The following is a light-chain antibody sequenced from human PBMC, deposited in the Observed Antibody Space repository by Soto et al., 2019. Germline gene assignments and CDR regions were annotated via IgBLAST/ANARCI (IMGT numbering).Light chain of an antibody. CDR2: EGS. J-gene: IGLJ1*01. V-gene: IGLV2-23*01. Sequence: QSALAQPASVSGSPGQSITISCTGTSSDVASYNLVSWYQQLPGKAPKLMIYEGSKRPSGVSNRFSGSKSGNTASLTISGLQAEDEAEYFCCTYASTSTSLVFGTGTKVTVL. CDR1: SSDVASYNL. CDR3: CTYASTSTSLV.